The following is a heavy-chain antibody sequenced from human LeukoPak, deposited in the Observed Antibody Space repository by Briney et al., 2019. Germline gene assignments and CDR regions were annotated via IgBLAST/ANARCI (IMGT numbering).Heavy chain of an antibody. V-gene: IGHV3-23*01. CDR2: ISPSGGIT. D-gene: IGHD3-10*02. Sequence: GGSLRLSCAASGFTFSSHGMNWVRQAPGKGLEWVSGISPSGGITYYTDSVKGRFTISRDNSKNTQSLQMNSLRAEDTAVYYCAELGITMIGGVWGKGTTVTISS. CDR3: AELGITMIGGV. J-gene: IGHJ6*04. CDR1: GFTFSSHG.